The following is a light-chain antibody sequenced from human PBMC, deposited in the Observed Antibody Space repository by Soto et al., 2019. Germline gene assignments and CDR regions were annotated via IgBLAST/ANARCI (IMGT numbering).Light chain of an antibody. CDR2: GAS. CDR1: QSISAW. CDR3: QQYNSQWT. V-gene: IGKV1-5*01. J-gene: IGKJ1*01. Sequence: DIQMTQSPSTLSASVGDRVTITCRASQSISAWVAWYQQKSGKAPKPLIYGASNLESGVPPRFSGSGSGSEFTLTTSSPQPDDFATYYCQQYNSQWTFGQGTKVEIK.